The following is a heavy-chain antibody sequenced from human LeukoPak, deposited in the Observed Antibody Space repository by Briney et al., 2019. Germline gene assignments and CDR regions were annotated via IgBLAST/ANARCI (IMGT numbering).Heavy chain of an antibody. CDR1: GFTFSNYA. D-gene: IGHD1-26*01. V-gene: IGHV3-30*02. CDR3: AKVGGSYKYYYHMDV. CDR2: IQYDGSDK. Sequence: PGGSLRLSCVASGFTFSNYAMHWVRQAPGKGLEWVAFIQYDGSDKDYADSVRGRFTISRDNSKNTLYLQIKRLRVEDTALYYCAKVGGSYKYYYHMDVWGNGTTVTISS. J-gene: IGHJ6*03.